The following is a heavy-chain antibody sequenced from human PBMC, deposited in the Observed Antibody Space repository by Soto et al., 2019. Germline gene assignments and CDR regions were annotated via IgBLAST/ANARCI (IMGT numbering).Heavy chain of an antibody. V-gene: IGHV1-69*13. Sequence: GASVKVSCKASGGTFSSYAISWVRQAPEQGLEWMGGIIPIFGTANYAQKFQGRVTITADESTCTAYMELSSLRSEDTAVYYCATTYYYDSSGYPIDYWGQGTLVTVSS. CDR3: ATTYYYDSSGYPIDY. J-gene: IGHJ4*02. CDR2: IIPIFGTA. CDR1: GGTFSSYA. D-gene: IGHD3-22*01.